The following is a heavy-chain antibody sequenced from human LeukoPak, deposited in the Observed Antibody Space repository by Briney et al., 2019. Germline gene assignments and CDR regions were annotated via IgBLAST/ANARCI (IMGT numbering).Heavy chain of an antibody. CDR1: GYTFTNYD. J-gene: IGHJ6*03. CDR3: ARNYYDSSGYYLGLYYYYYYMDV. D-gene: IGHD3-22*01. V-gene: IGHV1-8*01. Sequence: ASVTVSCTASGYTFTNYDINWVRQATGQGLEWMGWMNPNSGNTGYAQKFQGRVTMTRNTSISTAYMELSSLRSEDTAVYYCARNYYDSSGYYLGLYYYYYYMDVWGKGTTVTVSS. CDR2: MNPNSGNT.